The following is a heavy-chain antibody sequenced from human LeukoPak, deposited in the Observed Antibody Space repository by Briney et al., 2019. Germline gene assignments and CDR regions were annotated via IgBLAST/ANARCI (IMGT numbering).Heavy chain of an antibody. J-gene: IGHJ4*02. V-gene: IGHV4-59*01. CDR3: ARDYDSSGYYWS. Sequence: SETLSLTCTVSGGSISTYYWSWIRQPPGKGLEWIGYIYYSGGTNYNPSLKSRVTMSVDTSKSQFSLKLNSVTAADTAVYYCARDYDSSGYYWSWGQGTLVTVSS. CDR1: GGSISTYY. CDR2: IYYSGGT. D-gene: IGHD3-22*01.